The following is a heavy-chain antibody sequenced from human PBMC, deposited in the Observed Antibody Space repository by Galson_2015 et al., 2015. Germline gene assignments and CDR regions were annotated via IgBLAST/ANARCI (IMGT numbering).Heavy chain of an antibody. V-gene: IGHV4-39*01. J-gene: IGHJ5*02. CDR3: ARRSSITPNWFGP. D-gene: IGHD2/OR15-2a*01. CDR1: GGSITSNTYH. Sequence: TLSLTCSVSGGSITSNTYHWAWIRRAPGKGLEWLGSIYGGTTTYNPSLKSRVTISVDMPKNQISLRVTSVTAADTAMYYCARRSSITPNWFGPWGQGTLVTVSS. CDR2: IYGGTT.